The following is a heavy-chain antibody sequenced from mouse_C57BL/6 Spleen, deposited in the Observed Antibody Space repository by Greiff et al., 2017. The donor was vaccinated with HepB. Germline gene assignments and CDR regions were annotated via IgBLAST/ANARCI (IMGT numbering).Heavy chain of an antibody. CDR1: GYTFTDYN. CDR3: ARFPYDYDVMDY. CDR2: INPNNGGT. Sequence: VHVKQSGPELVKPGASVKIPCKASGYTFTDYNMDWVKQSHGKSLEWIGDINPNNGGTIYNQKFKGKATLTVDKSSSTAYMELRSLTSEDTAVYYCARFPYDYDVMDYWGQGTSVTVSS. D-gene: IGHD2-4*01. V-gene: IGHV1-18*01. J-gene: IGHJ4*01.